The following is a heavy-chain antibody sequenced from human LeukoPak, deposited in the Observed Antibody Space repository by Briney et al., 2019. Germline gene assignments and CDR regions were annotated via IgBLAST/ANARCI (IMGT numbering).Heavy chain of an antibody. Sequence: GGSLRLSCAASGFTFSDYSMNWVRQAPGKWLEWVSAIGTSGRNIYYADSVKGRFTISRDNSKNTMYLQMNSLTAEDTAVYYCARNPAGIGDYWGQGTLVTVSS. D-gene: IGHD1-26*01. J-gene: IGHJ4*02. CDR1: GFTFSDYS. CDR3: ARNPAGIGDY. V-gene: IGHV3-23*01. CDR2: IGTSGRNI.